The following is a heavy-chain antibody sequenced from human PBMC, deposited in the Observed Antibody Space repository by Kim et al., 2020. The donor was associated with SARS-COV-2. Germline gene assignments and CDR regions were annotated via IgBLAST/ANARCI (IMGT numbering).Heavy chain of an antibody. Sequence: SETLSLTCTVSGVSISSYHWTWIRHSPGKGLEWVGSTNHNPSLKSRVTISVDTSKSHFLLNLSSVTAADTAVYYCSRPTKMGFYDGFDIWGQGTMVIVSS. CDR3: SRPTKMGFYDGFDI. J-gene: IGHJ3*02. CDR2: ST. D-gene: IGHD2-8*01. CDR1: GVSISSYH. V-gene: IGHV4-59*01.